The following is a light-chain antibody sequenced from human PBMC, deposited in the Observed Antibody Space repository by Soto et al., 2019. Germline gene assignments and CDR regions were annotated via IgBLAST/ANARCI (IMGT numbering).Light chain of an antibody. Sequence: IQITQSPSSLSASVGDRVTITCLASQSISSYLNWYQQKPGKAPKPLIYAASSLQSGVPPRFSGSGSGTDFTLAISSLQPEDSAPSYCLQDINYPWTFGQGTKV. CDR3: LQDINYPWT. V-gene: IGKV1-6*01. J-gene: IGKJ1*01. CDR1: QSISSY. CDR2: AAS.